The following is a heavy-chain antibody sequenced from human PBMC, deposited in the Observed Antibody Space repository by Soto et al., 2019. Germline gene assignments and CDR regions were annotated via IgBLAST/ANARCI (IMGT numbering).Heavy chain of an antibody. Sequence: EVQLVESGGGLVQPGGSLRLSCAASGFTFSSYSMNWVRQAPGKGLEWVSYISSSSSTIYYAVSVKGRFTISRDNAKNSLYLQMNSPRAEDTAVYYCARNPDRIAEIGWFAPWGQGTLVTVSS. CDR2: ISSSSSTI. CDR3: ARNPDRIAEIGWFAP. D-gene: IGHD6-13*01. CDR1: GFTFSSYS. J-gene: IGHJ5*02. V-gene: IGHV3-48*01.